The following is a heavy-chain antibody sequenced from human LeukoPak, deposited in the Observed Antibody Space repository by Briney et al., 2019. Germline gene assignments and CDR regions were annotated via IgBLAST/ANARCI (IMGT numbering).Heavy chain of an antibody. D-gene: IGHD1-26*01. CDR2: ISYDGSNK. Sequence: PGGSLRLSCAASGFTFSSYGIHWVRQAPGKGLEWVAVISYDGSNKYYADSVKGRFTISRDNSKNTLYLQMNSLRAEDTAVYYCAKDRARWELDYWGQGTLVTVSS. CDR1: GFTFSSYG. J-gene: IGHJ4*02. CDR3: AKDRARWELDY. V-gene: IGHV3-30*18.